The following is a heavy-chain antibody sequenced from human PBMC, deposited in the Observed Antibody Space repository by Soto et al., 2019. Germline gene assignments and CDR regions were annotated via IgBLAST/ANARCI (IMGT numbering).Heavy chain of an antibody. CDR2: IDLDGDE. D-gene: IGHD2-15*01. J-gene: IGHJ5*02. V-gene: IGHV2-5*02. CDR1: GFSLTTTGGG. CDR3: AHRGGCSAASCFSNYLDP. Sequence: QLTLKESGPTLVRPTQTLTLTCTFSGFSLTTTGGGVAWIRQPPGQALECLGTIDLDGDERYSPDLRSRLTNTMDTSRNPGGLTMTNMDPVDTATYYCAHRGGCSAASCFSNYLDPWGQGTLVTVSS.